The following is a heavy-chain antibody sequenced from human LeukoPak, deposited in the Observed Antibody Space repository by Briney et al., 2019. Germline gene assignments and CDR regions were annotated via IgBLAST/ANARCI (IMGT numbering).Heavy chain of an antibody. V-gene: IGHV1-18*01. D-gene: IGHD3-22*01. J-gene: IGHJ4*02. Sequence: ASVKVSCTASGYTFTSYGISWVRQAPGQGLEWMGWISAYNGNTNYAQKLQGRVTMTTDTSTSTAYMELRSLRSDDTAVYYCARDPSTYYYDSSGYYPPDYWGQGTLVTVSS. CDR1: GYTFTSYG. CDR3: ARDPSTYYYDSSGYYPPDY. CDR2: ISAYNGNT.